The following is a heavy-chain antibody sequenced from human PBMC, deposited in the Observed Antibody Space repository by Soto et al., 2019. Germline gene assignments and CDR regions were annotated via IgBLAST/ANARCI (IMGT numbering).Heavy chain of an antibody. J-gene: IGHJ3*02. Sequence: PGGSLRLSCAASEFVFRSYWMHWVRQAPGKGLVWVSRINNEGSITQYADSVRGRFTISRDNSKNMLLLQMNNLRAEDTAVYYCAKATATGGGAFEICGQGTVVTVSS. CDR2: INNEGSIT. V-gene: IGHV3-74*03. CDR3: AKATATGGGAFEI. CDR1: EFVFRSYW. D-gene: IGHD2-8*02.